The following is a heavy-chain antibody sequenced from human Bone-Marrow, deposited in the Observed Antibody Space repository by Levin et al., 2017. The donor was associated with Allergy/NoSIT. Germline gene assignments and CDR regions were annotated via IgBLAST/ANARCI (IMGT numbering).Heavy chain of an antibody. Sequence: ASVKVSCKASGGTFSSYAISWVRQAPGQGLEWMGGIIPIFGTANYAQKFQGRVTITADESTSTAYMELSSLRSEDTAVYYCALTGEDGDYVFAAFDIWGQGTMVTVSS. CDR2: IIPIFGTA. CDR3: ALTGEDGDYVFAAFDI. D-gene: IGHD4-17*01. CDR1: GGTFSSYA. V-gene: IGHV1-69*13. J-gene: IGHJ3*02.